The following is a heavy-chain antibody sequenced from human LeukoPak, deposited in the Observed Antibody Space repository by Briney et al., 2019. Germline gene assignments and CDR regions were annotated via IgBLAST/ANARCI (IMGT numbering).Heavy chain of an antibody. Sequence: SETLSLTCAVYGGSFSGYYWSWIRQPPGKGLEWIGEINHSGSTNYNPSLKSRVTISVDTSKNQFSLKLSSVTAADTAVYYCATALAYCGGDCYPVNFDYWGQGTLVTVSS. CDR1: GGSFSGYY. CDR2: INHSGST. CDR3: ATALAYCGGDCYPVNFDY. D-gene: IGHD2-21*02. J-gene: IGHJ4*02. V-gene: IGHV4-34*01.